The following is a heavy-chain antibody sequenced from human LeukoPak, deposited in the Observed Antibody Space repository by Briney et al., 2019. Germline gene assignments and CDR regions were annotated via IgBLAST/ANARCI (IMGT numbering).Heavy chain of an antibody. Sequence: GRSLRLSCAASGFSFRAYGMHWVRQAPGKGLEWVAVIWYDGSNKYYADSVKGRFTISRDNSKNTLYLQMNSLRAEDTAVYYCAKDRSYYDSVGRYFDYWGQGTLVTVSS. J-gene: IGHJ4*02. CDR1: GFSFRAYG. CDR2: IWYDGSNK. V-gene: IGHV3-33*06. D-gene: IGHD3-22*01. CDR3: AKDRSYYDSVGRYFDY.